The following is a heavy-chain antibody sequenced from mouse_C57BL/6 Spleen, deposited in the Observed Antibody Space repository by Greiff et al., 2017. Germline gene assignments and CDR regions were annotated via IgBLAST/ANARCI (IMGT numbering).Heavy chain of an antibody. CDR2: IYPGNSDT. V-gene: IGHV1-5*01. J-gene: IGHJ3*01. D-gene: IGHD1-1*01. CDR3: TRWATTVVATRPAWFAY. CDR1: GYTFTSYW. Sequence: EVQLQESGTVLARPGASVKMSCKTSGYTFTSYWMHWVKQRPGQGLEWIGAIYPGNSDTSYNQKFKGKAKLTAVTSASTASMELSSLTNEDSAVYYCTRWATTVVATRPAWFAYWGQGTLVTVSA.